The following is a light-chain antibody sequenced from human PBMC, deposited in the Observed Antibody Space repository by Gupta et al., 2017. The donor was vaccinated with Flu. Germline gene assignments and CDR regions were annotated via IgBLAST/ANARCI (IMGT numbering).Light chain of an antibody. CDR2: EDN. J-gene: IGLJ1*01. Sequence: MLTQPHSVSESPGKTVTISCTRSSGNIASNYVQWFQQRPGSSPTPVIYEDNQRPSGVPDRFSGSIDSSSNSASLTISGLKTEDEADYYCQSYDSSPNYVFGSGTQVTVL. V-gene: IGLV6-57*01. CDR3: QSYDSSPNYV. CDR1: SGNIASNY.